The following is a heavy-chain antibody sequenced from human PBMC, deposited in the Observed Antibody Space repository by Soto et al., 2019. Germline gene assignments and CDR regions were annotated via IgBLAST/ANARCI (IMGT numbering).Heavy chain of an antibody. CDR3: AKGNSGTYYSHDDY. D-gene: IGHD3-10*01. J-gene: IGHJ4*02. CDR2: ISASGNT. Sequence: EVQLLESGGGLVQPGESLKLSCAASGFTFSSYAMSWVRQAPGKGLEWVSCISASGNTDHADSMKGRFTISRDNSKNMLYLQMDSLRAEDTAVYYCAKGNSGTYYSHDDYWGQGTLVTVSS. CDR1: GFTFSSYA. V-gene: IGHV3-23*01.